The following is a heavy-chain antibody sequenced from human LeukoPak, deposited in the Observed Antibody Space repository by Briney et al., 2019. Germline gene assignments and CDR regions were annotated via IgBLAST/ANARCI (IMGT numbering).Heavy chain of an antibody. D-gene: IGHD3-22*01. V-gene: IGHV3-53*01. CDR1: GFTVSSNY. J-gene: IGHJ4*02. CDR2: IYSGGST. Sequence: GGSLRLSCAASGFTVSSNYMSWVRQAPGKGLEWVSVIYSGGSTYYSDSVKGRFTISRDNSKNTLYLQMNSLRAEDTAVYYCARADSSGWYYFDYWGQGTLVTVSS. CDR3: ARADSSGWYYFDY.